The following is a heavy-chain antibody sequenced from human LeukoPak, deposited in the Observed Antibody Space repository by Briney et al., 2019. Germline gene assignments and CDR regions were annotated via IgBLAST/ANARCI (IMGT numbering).Heavy chain of an antibody. CDR1: GGSISSYY. Sequence: SETLSLTCTVSGGSISSYYWSWIRQPPGKGLEWIGYIYYSGSTNYNPSLKSRVTISVDTSKNQFSLKLSSVTAADTAVYYCARHKGDDFWSGYCFDIWGQGTMVTVSS. V-gene: IGHV4-59*08. CDR3: ARHKGDDFWSGYCFDI. J-gene: IGHJ3*02. D-gene: IGHD3-3*01. CDR2: IYYSGST.